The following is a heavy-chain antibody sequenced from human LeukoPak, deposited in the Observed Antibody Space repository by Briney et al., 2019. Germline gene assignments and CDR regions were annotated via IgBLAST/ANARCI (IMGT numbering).Heavy chain of an antibody. CDR3: ARDQGGPRDY. Sequence: PGGSLRLSCAAPGFTFSNSWMHWVRQAPGKGLVWVSRINPDGSSTRDADSVKGQVTISRDNAKKPLYLQMKSLRAEDTAVYYCARDQGGPRDYWGQGSLVSVS. CDR2: INPDGSST. V-gene: IGHV3-74*01. D-gene: IGHD3-16*01. CDR1: GFTFSNSW. J-gene: IGHJ4*02.